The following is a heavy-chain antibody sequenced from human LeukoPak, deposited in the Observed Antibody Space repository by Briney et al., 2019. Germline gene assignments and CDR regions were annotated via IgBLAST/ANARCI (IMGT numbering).Heavy chain of an antibody. Sequence: SETLSLTCTVSGVSITRDDYYWSWIRQSPGGGLEWIGYIYYNGITYYNASLRSRTTISIDTSKNQFSLRLTSVTAADTAIYYCARDHAIVHNWGRGTLVTVSS. CDR1: GVSITRDDYY. D-gene: IGHD3-16*02. J-gene: IGHJ4*02. CDR2: IYYNGIT. V-gene: IGHV4-30-4*01. CDR3: ARDHAIVHN.